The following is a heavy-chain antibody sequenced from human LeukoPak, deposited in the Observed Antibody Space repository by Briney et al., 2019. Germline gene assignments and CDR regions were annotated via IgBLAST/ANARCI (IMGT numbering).Heavy chain of an antibody. Sequence: PGGSLRLSCTASGFTFSSYDVNWVRQAPGKGLEWVSYITSSGRTTYYADSVKGRFIISRDNAKNSLFLQMNSLRVEDTAVYYCARVTLDGFDVWGQGTMVTVSS. J-gene: IGHJ3*01. CDR1: GFTFSSYD. CDR2: ITSSGRTT. CDR3: ARVTLDGFDV. V-gene: IGHV3-48*03.